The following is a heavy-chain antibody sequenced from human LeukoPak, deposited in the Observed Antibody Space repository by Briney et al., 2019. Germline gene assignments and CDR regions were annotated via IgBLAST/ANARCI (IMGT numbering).Heavy chain of an antibody. CDR1: GGSISNYY. Sequence: SETLSLTCTVSGGSISNYYWSWILQPPGKGLEWIGYIFYRGSIDYSPSLQSRVTISVDTSNNHLSLRLTSVTAADTAVYFCARGVVLGQDDAFDIWGRGTMVTVSS. V-gene: IGHV4-59*12. CDR3: ARGVVLGQDDAFDI. J-gene: IGHJ3*02. D-gene: IGHD3/OR15-3a*01. CDR2: IFYRGSI.